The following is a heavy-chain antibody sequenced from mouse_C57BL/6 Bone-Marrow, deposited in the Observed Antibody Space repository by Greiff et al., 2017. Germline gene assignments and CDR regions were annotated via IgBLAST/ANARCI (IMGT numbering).Heavy chain of an antibody. D-gene: IGHD1-1*02. J-gene: IGHJ3*01. CDR3: AIYYYSRVEFAY. V-gene: IGHV1-69*01. CDR1: GYTFTSYC. Sequence: VQLQQSGAELVMPGASVKLSCKASGYTFTSYCMHWVKQRPGQGLEWIGEINPSDSYTNYNQKFKGKSTLTVDKSSSAAYMQLSSLTSEDSAVXYCAIYYYSRVEFAYWGQGTLVTVSA. CDR2: INPSDSYT.